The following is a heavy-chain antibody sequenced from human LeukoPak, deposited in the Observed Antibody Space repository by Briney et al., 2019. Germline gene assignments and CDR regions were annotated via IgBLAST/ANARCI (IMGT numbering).Heavy chain of an antibody. CDR2: IYSSRST. CDR1: GGTISRYY. CDR3: ARHESAVGALFY. V-gene: IGHV4-59*08. D-gene: IGHD1-26*01. Sequence: SETLSLTCTVSGGTISRYYWSWIRQSPGKGLEWIGYIYSSRSTNSNPSLKSRVTISVDTSRNQFSLNLRSVTAADTAVYYCARHESAVGALFYWGQGTLVTVSS. J-gene: IGHJ4*02.